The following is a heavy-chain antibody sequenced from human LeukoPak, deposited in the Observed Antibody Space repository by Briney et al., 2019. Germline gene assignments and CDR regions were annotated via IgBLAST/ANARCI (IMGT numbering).Heavy chain of an antibody. D-gene: IGHD3-22*01. V-gene: IGHV3-7*01. J-gene: IGHJ4*02. CDR1: GFTFSSYW. CDR3: ARLAWAGYYYDSSGISYDY. Sequence: GGSLRLSCAASGFTFSSYWMSWVRQAPGKGLEWVANIKQDGSEKYYVDSVKGRFTISRDNAKNSLYLQMNSLRAEDTAVYYCARLAWAGYYYDSSGISYDYWGQGTLVTVSS. CDR2: IKQDGSEK.